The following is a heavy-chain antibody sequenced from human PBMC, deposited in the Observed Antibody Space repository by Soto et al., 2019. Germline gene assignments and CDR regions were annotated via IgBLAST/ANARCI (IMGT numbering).Heavy chain of an antibody. V-gene: IGHV3-72*01. D-gene: IGHD3-10*01. CDR2: TRNKANSYTT. J-gene: IGHJ4*02. CDR1: GFTLSDHY. CDR3: VRTSHYGSGTWNFDY. Sequence: PGGSLRLSCAASGFTLSDHYMDWVRQAPGKGLEWVGRTRNKANSYTTEYAASVKGRFIVSSDDSMNPLYLQMNSLKTEDTAMYYCVRTSHYGSGTWNFDYWGQGTLVTVSS.